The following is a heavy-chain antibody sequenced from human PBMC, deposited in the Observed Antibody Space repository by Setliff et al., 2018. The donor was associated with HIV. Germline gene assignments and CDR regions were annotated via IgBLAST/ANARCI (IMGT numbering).Heavy chain of an antibody. V-gene: IGHV3-48*01. D-gene: IGHD2-15*01. CDR2: ISSSTSTI. CDR3: ARGGGQYCSGGSCSSRFHYYYYYMDV. J-gene: IGHJ6*03. CDR1: GFIFSSYS. Sequence: PGGSLRLSCAASGFIFSSYSMNWVRQAPGKGLEWVSYISSSTSTIYYADSVKGRFTISRDNAKNSLYLQMNGLRADDTAVYYCARGGGQYCSGGSCSSRFHYYYYYMDVWGKGTTVTVSS.